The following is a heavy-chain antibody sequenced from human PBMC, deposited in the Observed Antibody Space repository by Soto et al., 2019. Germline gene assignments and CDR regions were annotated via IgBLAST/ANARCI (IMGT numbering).Heavy chain of an antibody. Sequence: NPXXTLSLPCSVSGGSISSRTFWWAWIRQPPGKGLEWIGDMYYSGSSYSSPSLKSRVNLYVDTSKNQLSLKLNSVTAEDTAVYCCERHPRDDYNYGGSGIFDYWGQGTPGTVSS. D-gene: IGHD4-4*01. V-gene: IGHV4-39*01. J-gene: IGHJ4*02. CDR2: MYYSGSS. CDR3: ERHPRDDYNYGGSGIFDY. CDR1: GGSISSRTFW.